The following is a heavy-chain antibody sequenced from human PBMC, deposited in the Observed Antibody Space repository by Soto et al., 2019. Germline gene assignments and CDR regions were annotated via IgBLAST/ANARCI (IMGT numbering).Heavy chain of an antibody. CDR3: ARVPSSSGRAHFDN. Sequence: GGSLRLSCAASGFTFSSYWMHWVRQAPGKGLVWVSRINSDGSSTSYADSVKGRFTISRDNAKNTLYLQMNSLRAEDTAVYYCARVPSSSGRAHFDNWGQGTLVTVSS. CDR2: INSDGSST. CDR1: GFTFSSYW. D-gene: IGHD2-15*01. J-gene: IGHJ4*02. V-gene: IGHV3-74*01.